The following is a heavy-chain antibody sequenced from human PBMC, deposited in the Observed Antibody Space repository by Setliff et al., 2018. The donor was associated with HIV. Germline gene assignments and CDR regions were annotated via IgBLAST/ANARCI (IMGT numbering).Heavy chain of an antibody. CDR3: ARGALLAVFDFDH. CDR1: GYTFTTYS. Sequence: ASVKVSCKGSGYTFTTYSIHWVRQAPGQSLEWMGWISVGKGDTKYSQEFQDRITITRDTSANTAYMELNNLRSDDTAVYFCARGALLAVFDFDHWGHGTLVTVAS. D-gene: IGHD3-10*01. J-gene: IGHJ4*01. CDR2: ISVGKGDT. V-gene: IGHV1-3*01.